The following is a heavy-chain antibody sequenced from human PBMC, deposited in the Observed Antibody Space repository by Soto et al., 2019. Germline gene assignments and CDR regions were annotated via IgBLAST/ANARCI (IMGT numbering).Heavy chain of an antibody. D-gene: IGHD2-8*01. V-gene: IGHV3-13*01. CDR3: ARDWRYCTNGVCYRVAFDI. J-gene: IGHJ3*02. CDR2: IGTAGDT. CDR1: GFTFSSYD. Sequence: EVQLVESGGGLVQPGGSLRLSCAASGFTFSSYDMHWVRQATGKGLEWVSAIGTAGDTYYPGSVKGRFTISSKNDKNSLYLQMNSLRAGDTAVYYCARDWRYCTNGVCYRVAFDIWGQGTMVTVSS.